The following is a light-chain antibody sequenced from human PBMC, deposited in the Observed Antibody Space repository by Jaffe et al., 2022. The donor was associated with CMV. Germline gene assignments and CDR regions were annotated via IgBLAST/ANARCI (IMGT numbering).Light chain of an antibody. V-gene: IGKV3-15*01. Sequence: EIVMTQSPVTLSVSPGERATLSCRASQSISSSLAWYQQKPGQPPRLLIYGASTRATGIPARFSGSGSGTEFTLSIRSLQSEDFGVYYCQQYDNGLPITFGQGTRLEIK. J-gene: IGKJ5*01. CDR1: QSISSS. CDR2: GAS. CDR3: QQYDNGLPIT.